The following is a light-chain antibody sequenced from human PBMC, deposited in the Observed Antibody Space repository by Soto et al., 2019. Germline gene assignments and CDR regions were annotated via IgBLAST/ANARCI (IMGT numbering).Light chain of an antibody. CDR2: DAS. V-gene: IGKV3-20*01. J-gene: IGKJ4*01. Sequence: EFVLTQSPGTLSLSPRERATLSCRASQTFRNNYLAWYQQKPVQAPRLLIYDASSRATGIPDRFSGGGSGTDFTLTISRLEPEDFAVYYCQQFSIYPLTFGGGTKVDFK. CDR1: QTFRNNY. CDR3: QQFSIYPLT.